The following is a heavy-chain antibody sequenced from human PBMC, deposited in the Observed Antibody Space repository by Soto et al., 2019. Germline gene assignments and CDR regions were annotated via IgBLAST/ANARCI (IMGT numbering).Heavy chain of an antibody. J-gene: IGHJ6*02. Sequence: QVQLVESGGGVVQPGRSLRLSCAASGFTFSSYSMHWVRQAPGKGLEWVAVIWYDGSNKYYADSVKGRFTISRDNSKNTLYLQMNSLRPEDTAVYYCARDQYGMDVWGQGTTVTVSS. CDR1: GFTFSSYS. V-gene: IGHV3-33*01. CDR3: ARDQYGMDV. CDR2: IWYDGSNK.